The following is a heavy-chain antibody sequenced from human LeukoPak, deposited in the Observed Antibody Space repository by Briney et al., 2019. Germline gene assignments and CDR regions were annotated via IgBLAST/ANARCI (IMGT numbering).Heavy chain of an antibody. CDR3: AKSSGWYAVGYYYYGMDV. J-gene: IGHJ6*02. D-gene: IGHD6-19*01. Sequence: ASVKVSCKASGYTFTSYDINWVRQATGQGLEWMGWMNPNSGNTGYAQKFQGRVTMTRNTSISTAYMELSSLRSEDTAVYYCAKSSGWYAVGYYYYGMDVWGQGTTVTVSS. V-gene: IGHV1-8*01. CDR2: MNPNSGNT. CDR1: GYTFTSYD.